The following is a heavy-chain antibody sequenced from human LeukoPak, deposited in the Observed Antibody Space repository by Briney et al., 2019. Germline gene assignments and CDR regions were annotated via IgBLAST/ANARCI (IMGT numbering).Heavy chain of an antibody. CDR3: ASGWLRYYFDY. Sequence: GGSLRLSCAASGFTFSSYAMSWVRQAPGKGLEWVANIKQDGSEKYYVDSVKGRFTISRDNAKNSLYLQMNSLRAEDTAVYYCASGWLRYYFDYWGQGTLVTVSS. CDR1: GFTFSSYA. D-gene: IGHD5-12*01. CDR2: IKQDGSEK. V-gene: IGHV3-7*01. J-gene: IGHJ4*02.